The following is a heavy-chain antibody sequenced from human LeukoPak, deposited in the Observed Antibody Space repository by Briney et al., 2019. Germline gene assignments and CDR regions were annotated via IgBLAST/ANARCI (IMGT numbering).Heavy chain of an antibody. D-gene: IGHD1-20*01. V-gene: IGHV4-30-2*01. J-gene: IGHJ4*02. CDR1: GGSISSGGSS. CDR2: IYHSGST. Sequence: SQTLSLTCAVSGGSISSGGSSWSWFRQPPGTGLEWIGSIYHSGSTYYNPSLKSRVTISVDRSKNQFSLNLSSMTAADTAVYYCARDSGVTGTGGLFDYWGQGTLVTVSS. CDR3: ARDSGVTGTGGLFDY.